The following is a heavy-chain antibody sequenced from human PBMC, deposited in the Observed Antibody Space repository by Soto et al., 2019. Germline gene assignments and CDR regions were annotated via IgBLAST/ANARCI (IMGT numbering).Heavy chain of an antibody. V-gene: IGHV3-30*09. D-gene: IGHD6-6*01. Sequence: QEQLVESGGGVVQPGRPLRLSCAASEFTFSPYPMHWVRQAPGKGLEWVAVISFDGATKYYADSVKGRFAISRDNSMNTLYLQMNRLRTEDTAVYYCAKDQSASSNSYHGMDVWGPGPTVTVSS. J-gene: IGHJ6*02. CDR1: EFTFSPYP. CDR2: ISFDGATK. CDR3: AKDQSASSNSYHGMDV.